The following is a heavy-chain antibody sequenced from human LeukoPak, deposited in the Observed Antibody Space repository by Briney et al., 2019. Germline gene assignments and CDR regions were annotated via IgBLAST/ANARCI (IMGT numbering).Heavy chain of an antibody. D-gene: IGHD1-26*01. J-gene: IGHJ6*03. CDR3: TSGSYSFYYMDV. V-gene: IGHV4-59*01. CDR2: LYYSGST. Sequence: SETLSLTCTVSAGSIRSYYWSWIRQPPGKGLEWIGYLYYSGSTNYNPSLKSRVTISVDTSKNQFSLKLSSVTAADTAVYYCTSGSYSFYYMDVWGKGTTVTVSS. CDR1: AGSIRSYY.